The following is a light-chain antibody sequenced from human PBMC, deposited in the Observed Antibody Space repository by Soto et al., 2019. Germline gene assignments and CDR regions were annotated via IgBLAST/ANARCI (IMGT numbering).Light chain of an antibody. J-gene: IGKJ1*01. CDR2: GAS. CDR1: QNVSAAY. Sequence: EVVLTRSPGTLSLSPGERATLSCRASQNVSAAYLAWYQQKPGQAPRLLIYGASSRATGIPDRFSGIGSGTDFTLTISRLEPEDFVVYYCQQCFSSPRTFGPGTKVDIK. CDR3: QQCFSSPRT. V-gene: IGKV3-20*01.